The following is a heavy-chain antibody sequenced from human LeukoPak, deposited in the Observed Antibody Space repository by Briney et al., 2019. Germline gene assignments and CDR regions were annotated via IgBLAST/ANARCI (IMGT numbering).Heavy chain of an antibody. CDR2: ISPDGRST. CDR3: AMGYKSAYSRDY. V-gene: IGHV3-74*01. CDR1: GFTFSVFW. Sequence: PGGSLRLSCAASGFTFSVFWMFWVRQAPGQGLVWVSHISPDGRSTNYADSVKGRFTISRDNARNTLYLQLNSLTAEDTAVYYCAMGYKSAYSRDYWGQGTLVTVSS. J-gene: IGHJ4*02. D-gene: IGHD5-18*01.